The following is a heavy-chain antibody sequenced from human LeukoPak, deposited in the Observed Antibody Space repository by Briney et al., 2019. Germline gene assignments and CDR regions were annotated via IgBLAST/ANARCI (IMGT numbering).Heavy chain of an antibody. V-gene: IGHV4-59*01. CDR1: GGSISSYY. CDR3: ARDLDPNYGMDV. Sequence: PSETLSLTCTVSGGSISSYYWSWIRQPPGKGLEWIGYIYYSGSTSDNPSLKSRVTISVDTSKNQFSLKLRSVTAADTAVYFCARDLDPNYGMDVWGQGTTVTVSS. D-gene: IGHD3-9*01. J-gene: IGHJ6*02. CDR2: IYYSGST.